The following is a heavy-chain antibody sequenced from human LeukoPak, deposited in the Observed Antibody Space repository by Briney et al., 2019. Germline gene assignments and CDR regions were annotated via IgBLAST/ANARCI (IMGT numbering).Heavy chain of an antibody. Sequence: SKTRSLTCTFPGASISSVGYSGTWIPHHPGKALNWIGYIYYSGSTYYNPSLKSRVTISVDTSKNQFSLKLSSVTAADTAVYYCARGSYYYDSSGYYHWGQGTLVTVSS. CDR2: IYYSGST. V-gene: IGHV4-31*03. CDR3: ARGSYYYDSSGYYH. CDR1: GASISSVGYS. D-gene: IGHD3-22*01. J-gene: IGHJ5*02.